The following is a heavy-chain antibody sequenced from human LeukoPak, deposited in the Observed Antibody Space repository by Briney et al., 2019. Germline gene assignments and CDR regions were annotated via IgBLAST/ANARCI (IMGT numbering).Heavy chain of an antibody. D-gene: IGHD6-19*01. Sequence: GGSLRLSCAASGFTFSSYEMNWVRQAPGKGLEWVSYISSSGSTIYYADSVKGRFTISRDNAKNSLYLQMNSLRAEDTAVYYCARVRSSGWYPRGDYWGQGTLVTVSS. CDR1: GFTFSSYE. J-gene: IGHJ4*02. V-gene: IGHV3-48*03. CDR3: ARVRSSGWYPRGDY. CDR2: ISSSGSTI.